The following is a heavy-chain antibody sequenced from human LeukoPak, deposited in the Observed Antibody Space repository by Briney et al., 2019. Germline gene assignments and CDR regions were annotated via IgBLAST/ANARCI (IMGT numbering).Heavy chain of an antibody. Sequence: SETLSLTCSVSGGSISTYYWSWMRQSPEKGLEWIGHIYNSGANTNYNPSLKSRVTISVDTSKNEFSLKLSSVTAADTAVYYCARSLRIVYNNHVPYAINVWGQGKKVTVSP. CDR3: ARSLRIVYNNHVPYAINV. V-gene: IGHV4-59*01. J-gene: IGHJ3*01. CDR2: IYNSGANT. D-gene: IGHD5/OR15-5a*01. CDR1: GGSISTYY.